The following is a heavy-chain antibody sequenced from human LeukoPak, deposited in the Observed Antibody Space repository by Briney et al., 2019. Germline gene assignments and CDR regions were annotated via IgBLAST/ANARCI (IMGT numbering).Heavy chain of an antibody. CDR2: IYYSGST. J-gene: IGHJ5*02. D-gene: IGHD2-15*01. CDR1: GGSISSYY. Sequence: SETLSLTCTVSGGSISSYYWSWIRQPPGKGLEWIGYIYYSGSTNNNPSLKSRVTISVDTSKNQFSLKLSSVTAADTAVYYCARSTYCSGGSCSHNWFDPWGQGTLVTVSS. V-gene: IGHV4-59*12. CDR3: ARSTYCSGGSCSHNWFDP.